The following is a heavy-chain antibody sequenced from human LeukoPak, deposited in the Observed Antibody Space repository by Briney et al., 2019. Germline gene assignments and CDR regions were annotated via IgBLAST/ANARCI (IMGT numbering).Heavy chain of an antibody. CDR2: TYYRSKWYN. J-gene: IGHJ5*02. CDR3: AVEWYSSSSPWFDP. V-gene: IGHV6-1*01. CDR1: GDSFSSNSAA. Sequence: SQTLSLTCAVSGDSFSSNSAAWNWLRQSPSRGLEWLGRTYYRSKWYNDYAVSGKSRITINPDTSKNQFSLQLNSVTPEDTAVYYCAVEWYSSSSPWFDPWGQGTLVTVSS. D-gene: IGHD6-6*01.